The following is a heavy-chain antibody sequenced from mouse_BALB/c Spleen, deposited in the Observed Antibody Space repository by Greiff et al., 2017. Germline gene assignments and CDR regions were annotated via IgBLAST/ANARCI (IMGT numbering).Heavy chain of an antibody. CDR3: VRQQYGYDYYAMDY. CDR1: GFTFNTYA. J-gene: IGHJ4*01. V-gene: IGHV10-1*02. Sequence: EVQLVESGGGLVQPKGSLKLSCAASGFTFNTYAMNWVRQAPGKGLEWVARIRSKSNNYATYYADSVKDRFTISRDDSQSMLYLQMNNLKTEDTAMYYCVRQQYGYDYYAMDYWGQGTSVTVSS. CDR2: IRSKSNNYAT. D-gene: IGHD2-2*01.